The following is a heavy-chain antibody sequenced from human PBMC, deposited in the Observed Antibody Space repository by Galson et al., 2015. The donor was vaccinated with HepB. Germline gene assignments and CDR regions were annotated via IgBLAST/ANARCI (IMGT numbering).Heavy chain of an antibody. J-gene: IGHJ4*02. Sequence: PAQVKPTQTLTLTCTFSGFSLSTSGVGVGWIRQPPGKALEWIALIYWDDDKRYSPSLKSRLTITKDTSKNQVVLTMTNMDPVDTATYYCAHRQSRPSRLAQGDYFDYWGQGTLVTVSS. CDR1: GFSLSTSGVG. D-gene: IGHD2-2*01. CDR3: AHRQSRPSRLAQGDYFDY. V-gene: IGHV2-5*02. CDR2: IYWDDDK.